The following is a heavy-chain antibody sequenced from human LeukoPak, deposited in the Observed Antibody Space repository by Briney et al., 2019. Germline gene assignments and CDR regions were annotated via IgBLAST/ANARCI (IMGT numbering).Heavy chain of an antibody. Sequence: GGSLRLSCAASGFTFGIYTMNWVRQTPGKRLEWVSAVSATGGNTFYADSVKGRFTASRDNSKNTVYLQMDRLRAEDTAVYYCAKDLRGYNVNDGIDYWGQGTLVTVSS. J-gene: IGHJ4*02. CDR3: AKDLRGYNVNDGIDY. CDR2: VSATGGNT. CDR1: GFTFGIYT. D-gene: IGHD1-1*01. V-gene: IGHV3-23*01.